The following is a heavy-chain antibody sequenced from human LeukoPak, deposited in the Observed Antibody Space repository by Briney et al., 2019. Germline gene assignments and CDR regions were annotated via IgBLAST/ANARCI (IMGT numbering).Heavy chain of an antibody. J-gene: IGHJ4*02. CDR2: IKQDGSEK. V-gene: IGHV3-7*04. D-gene: IGHD6-13*01. Sequence: GGSLRLSCGASGFTFSSFWMSGVRQAPGKGLEWVANIKQDGSEKDYGDCVKGRFTVSRDNAKNSLYLQMNSLRAEDTAVYYCARGTIAAAGYYYFDYRGQGTQVTVSS. CDR3: ARGTIAAAGYYYFDY. CDR1: GFTFSSFW.